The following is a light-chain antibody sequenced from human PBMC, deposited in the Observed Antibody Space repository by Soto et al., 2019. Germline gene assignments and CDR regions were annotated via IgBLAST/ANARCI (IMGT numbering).Light chain of an antibody. Sequence: QSALTQPPSASGSPGQSVTISCTGTSSDVGGYNYVSWYQQHPGKAPKLMIYEVSKRPSGVPDRFSGSKSGNTASLTVSGLQAEDEDDYYCSSYAGSNNVVFGGGTQRTVL. CDR2: EVS. J-gene: IGLJ2*01. CDR1: SSDVGGYNY. V-gene: IGLV2-8*01. CDR3: SSYAGSNNVV.